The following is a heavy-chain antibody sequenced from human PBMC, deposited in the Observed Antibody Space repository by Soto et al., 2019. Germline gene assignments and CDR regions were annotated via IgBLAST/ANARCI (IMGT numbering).Heavy chain of an antibody. J-gene: IGHJ5*02. CDR3: ASGVKCGDCSRWFDP. Sequence: QVQLVQSGAEVKKPGASVKVSCKASGYSFTSYDINWVRQATGQGLEYLGWMNPNSGNTGYAQKFQGRVTLTRNTSXXTVYMELSSLRSEDPAVYYCASGVKCGDCSRWFDPWGQGTLVTGSS. V-gene: IGHV1-8*01. CDR2: MNPNSGNT. CDR1: GYSFTSYD. D-gene: IGHD2-21*02.